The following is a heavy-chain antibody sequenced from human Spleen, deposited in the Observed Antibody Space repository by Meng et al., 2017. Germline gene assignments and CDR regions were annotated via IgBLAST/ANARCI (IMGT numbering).Heavy chain of an antibody. CDR3: ARFHVYYYYDSSGYYYFLDY. V-gene: IGHV1-18*01. CDR1: GYTFTSYG. Sequence: QVQVVPSGAEVKKAGASVKVSCKASGYTFTSYGISWVRQAPGQGLEWMGWISAYNGNTNYAQKLQGRVTMTTDTSTSTAYMELRSLRSDDTAVYYCARFHVYYYYDSSGYYYFLDYWGQGTLVTVSS. CDR2: ISAYNGNT. J-gene: IGHJ4*02. D-gene: IGHD3-22*01.